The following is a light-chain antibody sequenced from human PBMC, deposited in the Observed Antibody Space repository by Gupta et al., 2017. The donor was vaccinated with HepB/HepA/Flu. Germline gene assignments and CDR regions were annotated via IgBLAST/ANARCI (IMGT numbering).Light chain of an antibody. J-gene: IGLJ1*01. Sequence: SVLTQPPSASGAPGQRVTISCAGSSSNIGRNYVNWYQHLPGTAPNFLIYRNNRRPSGVPDRFSGSMSGTSASLTIIGLRAEDEADYYCGAWDDSRNGYVFGTGTKITVL. CDR3: GAWDDSRNGYV. CDR2: RNN. CDR1: SSNIGRNY. V-gene: IGLV1-47*01.